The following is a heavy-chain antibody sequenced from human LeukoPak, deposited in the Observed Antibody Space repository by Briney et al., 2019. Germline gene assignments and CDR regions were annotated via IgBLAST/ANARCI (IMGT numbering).Heavy chain of an antibody. J-gene: IGHJ4*02. CDR3: ARGIRISSSSTFDY. Sequence: SETLSLTCSVSGGSVNNGRYYWAWIRQPPGKGLEWIGSIYYSGSTSYNPSLKSRVTISVDKSKNQFSLKLSSVTAADTAVYYCARGIRISSSSTFDYWGQGTLVTVSS. D-gene: IGHD6-13*01. CDR1: GGSVNNGRYY. CDR2: IYYSGST. V-gene: IGHV4-39*07.